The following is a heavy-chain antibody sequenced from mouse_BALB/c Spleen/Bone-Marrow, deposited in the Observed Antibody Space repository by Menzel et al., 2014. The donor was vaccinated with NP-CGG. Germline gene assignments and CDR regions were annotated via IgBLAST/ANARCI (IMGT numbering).Heavy chain of an antibody. D-gene: IGHD1-1*01. Sequence: VQLVESGPELVQPGASVKISCKASGSSFTVYFIYVVMQFYGKCLACLGRLFPYNGDTFYNQKFKGKATLTVDKSSSTAHMELRSLASEDSAVYYCARSGYYGSSYFDYWGQGTTLTV. V-gene: IGHV1-20*02. CDR1: GSSFTVYF. J-gene: IGHJ2*01. CDR2: LFPYNGDT. CDR3: ARSGYYGSSYFDY.